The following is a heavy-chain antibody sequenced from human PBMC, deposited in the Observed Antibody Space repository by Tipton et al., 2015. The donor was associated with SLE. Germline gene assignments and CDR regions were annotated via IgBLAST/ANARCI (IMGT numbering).Heavy chain of an antibody. CDR1: GFRFSDYW. D-gene: IGHD2-2*01. Sequence: SLRLSCAASGFRFSDYWMHWVRQAPGKGLVWVSRIISDGGGADYADSVKGRFTISRDNAKNTLYLQMNSLRAEDTAIYYCATAGRTTWLDYWDQGTLVTVSS. V-gene: IGHV3-74*01. CDR3: ATAGRTTWLDY. CDR2: IISDGGGA. J-gene: IGHJ4*02.